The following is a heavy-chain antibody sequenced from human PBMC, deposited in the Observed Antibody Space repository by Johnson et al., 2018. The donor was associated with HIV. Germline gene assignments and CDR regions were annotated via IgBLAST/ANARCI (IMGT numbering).Heavy chain of an antibody. CDR2: IGTAGDT. D-gene: IGHD7-27*01. J-gene: IGHJ3*01. Sequence: VQLVESGGGLVQPGGSLRLSCAASGFTFSNYDMHWVRQATGKGLEWVSAIGTAGDTYYPGSVTGRFTISREKAKNSLYLQMNSLRAGDTAVYYCARALGTNWGPFDAFDVWGQGTMVTVSS. CDR1: GFTFSNYD. V-gene: IGHV3-13*01. CDR3: ARALGTNWGPFDAFDV.